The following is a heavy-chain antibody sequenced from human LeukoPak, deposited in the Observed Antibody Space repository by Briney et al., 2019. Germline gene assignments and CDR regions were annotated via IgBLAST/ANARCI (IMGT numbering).Heavy chain of an antibody. CDR3: ARSLVLTGTNYFDY. Sequence: GASVKVSCEASGGTFSSYAISWVRQAPGQGLEWMGGIIPIFGTANYAQKFQGRVTITADESTSTAYMELSSLRSEDTAVYYCARSLVLTGTNYFDYWGQGTLVTVSS. J-gene: IGHJ4*02. D-gene: IGHD1-7*01. CDR2: IIPIFGTA. V-gene: IGHV1-69*13. CDR1: GGTFSSYA.